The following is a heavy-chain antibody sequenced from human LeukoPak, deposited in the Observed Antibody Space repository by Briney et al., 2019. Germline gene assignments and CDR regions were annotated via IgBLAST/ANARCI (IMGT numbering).Heavy chain of an antibody. CDR2: ISPYNGNT. V-gene: IGHV1-18*01. D-gene: IGHD3-16*02. J-gene: IGHJ4*02. Sequence: ASVKVSCKASGYTFTSYGISWVRQAPGQGLEWMGSISPYNGNTNYAQKLQGRVTMTTDTSTSTAYMELRSLRSDDTAVYYCARDQYDYVWGSYRPYIDYWGQGTLVTVSS. CDR3: ARDQYDYVWGSYRPYIDY. CDR1: GYTFTSYG.